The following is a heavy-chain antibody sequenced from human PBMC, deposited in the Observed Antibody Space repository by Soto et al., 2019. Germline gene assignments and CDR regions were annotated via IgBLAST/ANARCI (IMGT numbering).Heavy chain of an antibody. CDR1: GGSISSGTYY. CDR2: IYYSGST. J-gene: IGHJ6*03. V-gene: IGHV4-39*01. CDR3: ARPLNYYYYMDV. Sequence: SETLSLTCTVSGGSISSGTYYWGWIRQPPGKGLEWIGSIYYSGSTYYNPSLKSRVTISVDTSKNQFSLKLSSVTATDTAVYYCARPLNYYYYMDVWGKGTTVTVSS.